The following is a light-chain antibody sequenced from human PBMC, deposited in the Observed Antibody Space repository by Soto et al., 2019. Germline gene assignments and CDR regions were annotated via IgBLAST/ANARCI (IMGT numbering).Light chain of an antibody. CDR3: QQYFNWPLTWT. CDR2: GAS. J-gene: IGKJ1*01. CDR1: QSIRTN. Sequence: EIVLTQSPATLSVSAGETVTLSCRASQSIRTNVAWYQQIPGQSPRLLVYGASTRATGVPARFSGSGSGVEFTLTICSLQSEDSAFYYCQQYFNWPLTWTFGPGTKVDIK. V-gene: IGKV3-15*01.